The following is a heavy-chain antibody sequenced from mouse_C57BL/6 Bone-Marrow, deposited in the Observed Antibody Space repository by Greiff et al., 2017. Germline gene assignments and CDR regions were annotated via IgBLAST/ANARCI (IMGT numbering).Heavy chain of an antibody. CDR3: ARWKNWDRFAY. CDR1: GYTFTSYG. Sequence: VQLVESGAELARPGASVTLSCKASGYTFTSYGISWVKQRTGQGLEWIGEIYPRSGNTYYNEKFKGKATLTADKSSSTAYMELRSLTSEDSAVYFCARWKNWDRFAYWGQGTLVTVSA. D-gene: IGHD4-1*01. J-gene: IGHJ3*01. V-gene: IGHV1-81*01. CDR2: IYPRSGNT.